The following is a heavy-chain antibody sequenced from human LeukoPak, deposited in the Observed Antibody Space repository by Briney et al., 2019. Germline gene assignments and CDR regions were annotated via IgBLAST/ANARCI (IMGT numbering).Heavy chain of an antibody. Sequence: GGSLRLSCTASGFTFGDYAMSWVRQAPGKGLEWVGFIRSKAYGGTTEYAASVKGGFTISRDDSKSIAYLQMNSLKTEDTAVYYCTRVGESGWSPTGQFDYWGQGTLVTVSS. V-gene: IGHV3-49*04. D-gene: IGHD6-19*01. CDR2: IRSKAYGGTT. CDR1: GFTFGDYA. J-gene: IGHJ4*02. CDR3: TRVGESGWSPTGQFDY.